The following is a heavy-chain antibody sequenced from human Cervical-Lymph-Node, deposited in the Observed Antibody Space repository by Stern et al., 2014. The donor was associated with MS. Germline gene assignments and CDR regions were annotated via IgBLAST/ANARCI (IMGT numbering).Heavy chain of an antibody. CDR3: ASNLLGYCSGGTCYSDR. CDR1: GGTFSSYA. D-gene: IGHD2-15*01. J-gene: IGHJ4*02. CDR2: VIPTSGSA. V-gene: IGHV1-69*01. Sequence: QLMQSGAEVKKPGSSVTVSCKASGGTFSSYAVNWVRQAPGQGPEWMGGVIPTSGSAKYAQKFQGRVTVTAAESMSTVYMELSSLRSEDTAVYYCASNLLGYCSGGTCYSDRWGQGTLVTVSA.